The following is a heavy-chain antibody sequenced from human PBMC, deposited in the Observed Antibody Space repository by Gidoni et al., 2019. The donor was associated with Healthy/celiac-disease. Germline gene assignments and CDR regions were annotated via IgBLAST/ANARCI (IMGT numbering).Heavy chain of an antibody. CDR2: ISSSSSYT. CDR3: ARVARYCSGGSCYLYYFDY. CDR1: GFTFSDYY. V-gene: IGHV3-11*06. J-gene: IGHJ4*02. Sequence: QVELVESGGGLVKPGGSLRLSCAASGFTFSDYYLIWIRQDPGKWLEWVSYISSSSSYTNYADSVKGRCTISRDNAKNSLYLQMNSLRAEDTVVYYCARVARYCSGGSCYLYYFDYWGQGTLVTVSS. D-gene: IGHD2-15*01.